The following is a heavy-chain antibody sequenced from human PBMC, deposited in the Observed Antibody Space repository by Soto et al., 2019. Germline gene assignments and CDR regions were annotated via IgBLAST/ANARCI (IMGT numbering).Heavy chain of an antibody. CDR2: IWYDGSNK. CDR1: GFTFSSYG. J-gene: IGHJ4*02. V-gene: IGHV3-33*01. D-gene: IGHD6-13*01. Sequence: QVQLVESGGGVVQPGRSLRLSCAASGFTFSSYGMHWLRQAPGKGLEWVAVIWYDGSNKYYADSVKGRFTISRDNSKNTLYLQMNSRRAEDTAVYYCARDGQLVLDYWGQGTLVTVSS. CDR3: ARDGQLVLDY.